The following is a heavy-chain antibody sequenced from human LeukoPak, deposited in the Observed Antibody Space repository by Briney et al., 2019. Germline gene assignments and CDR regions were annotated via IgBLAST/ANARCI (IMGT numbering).Heavy chain of an antibody. CDR1: GYTFTGYY. D-gene: IGHD2/OR15-2a*01. V-gene: IGHV1-2*02. Sequence: ASVKVSCKTSGYTFTGYYIHWVRQAPGQGLEWVGWINPYGGVTDYAQKFQGRVTMTRDTSIRTAYMELRRLTSDDTVIYYCASLFKYFYGPTWAREPWSPSPQVSPGVLALLSQCDNWFDPWGQGTLVSVSS. CDR2: INPYGGVT. CDR3: ASLFKYFYGPTWAREPWSPSPQVSPGVLALLSQCDNWFDP. J-gene: IGHJ5*02.